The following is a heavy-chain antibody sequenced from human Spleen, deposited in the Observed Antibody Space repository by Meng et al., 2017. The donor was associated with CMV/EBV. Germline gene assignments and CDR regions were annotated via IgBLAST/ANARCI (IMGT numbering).Heavy chain of an antibody. Sequence: AGFTFDHYGMRWVRQVSGKGLEWVSGISWNGANTGYGDSVKGRFIISRDNTKNSLYLQMNSLRADDTAFYYCARWDGSGWFGESLGYWGQGTLVTVSS. CDR2: ISWNGANT. V-gene: IGHV3-20*03. D-gene: IGHD3-10*01. CDR3: ARWDGSGWFGESLGY. CDR1: GFTFDHYG. J-gene: IGHJ4*02.